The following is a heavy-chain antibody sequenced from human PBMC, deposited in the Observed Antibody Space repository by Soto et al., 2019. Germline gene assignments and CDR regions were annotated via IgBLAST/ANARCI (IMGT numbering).Heavy chain of an antibody. CDR3: ARGDYSGRDWFDP. Sequence: PGGSLRLSCAASGFTFSSYSMNWVRQAPGKGLEWVSSISTISSNIYYADSVKGRFTISRDTAKNSLYPQMNSLRAEDTAVYYCARGDYSGRDWFDPWGQGTLVTVSS. V-gene: IGHV3-21*01. D-gene: IGHD3-10*01. CDR1: GFTFSSYS. J-gene: IGHJ5*02. CDR2: ISTISSNI.